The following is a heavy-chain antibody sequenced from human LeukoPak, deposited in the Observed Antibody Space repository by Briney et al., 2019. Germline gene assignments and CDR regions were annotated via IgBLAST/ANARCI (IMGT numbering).Heavy chain of an antibody. D-gene: IGHD3-10*01. CDR2: ISYDGSNK. CDR1: GFTFSSYA. J-gene: IGHJ4*02. CDR3: ARDRSGSYYNAPSYYFDY. V-gene: IGHV3-30-3*01. Sequence: GGSLRLSCAASGFTFSSYAMHWVRQAPGKGREWVALISYDGSNKYYADSVKGRFTISRDNSKNTLYLQMNSPRAEDTAGYYCARDRSGSYYNAPSYYFDYWGQGTLVTVSS.